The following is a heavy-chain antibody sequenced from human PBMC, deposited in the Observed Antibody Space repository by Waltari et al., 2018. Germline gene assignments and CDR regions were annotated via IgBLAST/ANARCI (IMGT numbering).Heavy chain of an antibody. CDR2: FNPSSDVT. V-gene: IGHV1-46*01. Sequence: QGQLVQSGAEVKKPGASVTISCRTSGYTFTSYYVHWMRQAPGQGLEWMGIFNPSSDVTTYAQKFQGRVSMTGDTSTDTAYMELSSLRSEDTAVYYCATPIVGAKGAAFDIWGQGTMVTVSS. D-gene: IGHD1-26*01. J-gene: IGHJ3*02. CDR3: ATPIVGAKGAAFDI. CDR1: GYTFTSYY.